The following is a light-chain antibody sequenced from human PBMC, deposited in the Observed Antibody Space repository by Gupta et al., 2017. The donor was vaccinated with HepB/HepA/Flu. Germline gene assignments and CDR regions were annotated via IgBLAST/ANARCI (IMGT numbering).Light chain of an antibody. V-gene: IGKV3-20*01. CDR3: QQYCSSPSYT. CDR1: QSISGSY. Sequence: RATLSCSASQSISGSYLSWYQQKPGQAPRLLIYGAASRATGIPDRFSGSGSGTDFTLTISRLEPEDFAVYYCQQYCSSPSYTFGQWTKLEIK. J-gene: IGKJ2*01. CDR2: GAA.